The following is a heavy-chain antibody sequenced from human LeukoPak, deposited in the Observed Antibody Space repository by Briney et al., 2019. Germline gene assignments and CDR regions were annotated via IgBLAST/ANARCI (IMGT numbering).Heavy chain of an antibody. D-gene: IGHD3-22*01. CDR1: GFTFSSYA. V-gene: IGHV3-23*01. CDR2: ISGSGGST. J-gene: IGHJ4*02. Sequence: GGSLRLSCAASGFTFSSYAMSWVRQAPGKGLEWVSAISGSGGSTYYADSVKGRFTISRDNSKNTLYQQMNSLRAEDTAVYYCAKSLITMIVVAYYFDYWGQGTLVTVSS. CDR3: AKSLITMIVVAYYFDY.